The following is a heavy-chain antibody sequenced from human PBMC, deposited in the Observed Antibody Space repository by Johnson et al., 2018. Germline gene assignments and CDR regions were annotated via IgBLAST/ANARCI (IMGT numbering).Heavy chain of an antibody. D-gene: IGHD4-23*01. CDR3: ARDRRVVTPADYYYYYGMDV. V-gene: IGHV3-30*03. CDR2: VSHDGSDT. J-gene: IGHJ6*02. Sequence: QVQLVESGGGLVQPGGSXRLSCAASGFTFSDYGMHWVRQAPGKGLDWLAVVSHDGSDTDYGDSVKGRFPISRDNSKSTVYPQMNSLRAEDTAVYYCARDRRVVTPADYYYYYGMDVWGQGTTVTVSS. CDR1: GFTFSDYG.